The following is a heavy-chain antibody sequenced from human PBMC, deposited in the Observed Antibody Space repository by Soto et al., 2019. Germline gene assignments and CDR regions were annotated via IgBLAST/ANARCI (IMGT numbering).Heavy chain of an antibody. CDR2: IYPGDSDT. CDR1: GYSFTSYW. V-gene: IGHV5-51*01. J-gene: IGHJ4*02. CDR3: ARPGCSSTSCYLDY. D-gene: IGHD2-2*01. Sequence: GESLKISCKGSGYSFTSYWISWVRQMPGKGLERMGIIYPGDSDTRYSPSFQGQVTISADKSINTAYLQWSSLKASDTATYYCARPGCSSTSCYLDYWGQGTLVTVSS.